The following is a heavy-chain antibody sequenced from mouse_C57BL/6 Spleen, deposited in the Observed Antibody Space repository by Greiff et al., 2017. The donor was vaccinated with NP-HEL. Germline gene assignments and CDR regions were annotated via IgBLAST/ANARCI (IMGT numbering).Heavy chain of an antibody. V-gene: IGHV3-6*01. Sequence: EVQLQESGPGLVKPSQSLSLTCSVTGYSITSGYYWNWIRQFPGNKLEWMGYISYDGSNNYNPSLKNRISITRDTSKNQFFLKLNSVTTEDTATYYCARGEPYDYAYAMDYWGQGTSVTVSS. D-gene: IGHD2-4*01. CDR3: ARGEPYDYAYAMDY. J-gene: IGHJ4*01. CDR2: ISYDGSN. CDR1: GYSITSGYY.